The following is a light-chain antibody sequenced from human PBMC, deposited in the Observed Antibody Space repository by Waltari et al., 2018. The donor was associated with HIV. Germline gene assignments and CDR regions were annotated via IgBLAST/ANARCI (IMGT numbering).Light chain of an antibody. J-gene: IGLJ1*01. V-gene: IGLV1-44*01. CDR2: SNN. Sequence: QSVLTQPPSASGTPGQRVTISCSGSSSTLGSNTVNWYQQLPGTAPKLLIYSNNQRPSGVPDRFSGSKSGTSASLAISGLQSEDEADYYCAAWDDSLNGHYVFGTGTKVTVL. CDR1: SSTLGSNT. CDR3: AAWDDSLNGHYV.